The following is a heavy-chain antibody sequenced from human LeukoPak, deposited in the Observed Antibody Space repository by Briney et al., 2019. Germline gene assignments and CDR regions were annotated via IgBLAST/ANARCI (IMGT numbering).Heavy chain of an antibody. Sequence: GGSLRLSCAASGFTFSSYWMHWVRQAPGKGLVWVSRINTDGSSTSYADSVRGRFTISRDNAKNTLYLQMNSLRAEDTAVYYCATLIAVAGPFDYWGQGTLVTVSS. CDR2: INTDGSST. V-gene: IGHV3-74*01. J-gene: IGHJ4*02. D-gene: IGHD6-19*01. CDR1: GFTFSSYW. CDR3: ATLIAVAGPFDY.